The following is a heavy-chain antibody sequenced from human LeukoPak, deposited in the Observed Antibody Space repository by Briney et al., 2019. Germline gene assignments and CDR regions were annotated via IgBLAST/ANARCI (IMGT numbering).Heavy chain of an antibody. D-gene: IGHD6-19*01. Sequence: PGGSLRLSCAASGSTASSNYMSWVRQAPGKGLKWVSVIYSGGSTYYADSVKGRFTTSRDNSKNTLYLQMNSLRAEDTAVYYCARAPKMYSSGWYGVYFDYWGQGTLVTVSS. CDR1: GSTASSNY. V-gene: IGHV3-53*01. CDR2: IYSGGST. J-gene: IGHJ4*02. CDR3: ARAPKMYSSGWYGVYFDY.